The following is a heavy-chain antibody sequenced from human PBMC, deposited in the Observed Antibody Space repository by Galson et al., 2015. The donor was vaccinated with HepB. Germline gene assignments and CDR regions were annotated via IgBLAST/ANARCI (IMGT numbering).Heavy chain of an antibody. V-gene: IGHV4-59*01. CDR2: IYSTGST. D-gene: IGHD3-10*01. CDR3: ASASPVWFGELHVPSAFHL. Sequence: SETLSLTCSVSGGSITNSYWSWLRQPPGKSLEWIGNIYSTGSTTYNPSLKSRVTISLDTSRNRLSLMRTSVTAADTALYYWASASPVWFGELHVPSAFHLWGQGTMVTVSS. J-gene: IGHJ3*01. CDR1: GGSITNSY.